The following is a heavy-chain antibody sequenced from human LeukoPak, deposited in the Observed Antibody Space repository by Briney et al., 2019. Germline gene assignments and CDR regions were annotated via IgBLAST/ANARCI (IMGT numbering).Heavy chain of an antibody. D-gene: IGHD2-15*01. J-gene: IGHJ5*02. CDR1: GGSFSGYY. CDR3: ASGPYCSGGSCYYNWFDP. Sequence: SETLSLTCAVYGGSFSGYYWSWIRQPPGKGLEWIGEINHSGSTNYNPSLKSRVTISVDTSKNQFSLKLSSVTAADTAVYYCASGPYCSGGSCYYNWFDPWGQGTLVTVSS. CDR2: INHSGST. V-gene: IGHV4-34*01.